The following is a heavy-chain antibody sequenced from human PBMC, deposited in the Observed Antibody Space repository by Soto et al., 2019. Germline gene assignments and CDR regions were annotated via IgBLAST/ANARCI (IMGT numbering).Heavy chain of an antibody. CDR3: SRCLYASGSYNNDF. CDR2: IRDEVNSYST. CDR1: GFSFSDHY. D-gene: IGHD3-10*01. V-gene: IGHV3-72*01. Sequence: HPGGSLRLSGAASGFSFSDHYMDWVRQAPGKGREWGGRIRDEVNSYSTEYAASVKGRFTISRDDSKNSLYLQMNSLKTEDTAVYYCSRCLYASGSYNNDFWGQGSLVTVSS. J-gene: IGHJ4*02.